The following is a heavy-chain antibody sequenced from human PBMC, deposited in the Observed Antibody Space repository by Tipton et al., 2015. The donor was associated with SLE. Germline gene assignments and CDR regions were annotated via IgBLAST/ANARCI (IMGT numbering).Heavy chain of an antibody. V-gene: IGHV4-61*01. Sequence: TLSLTCTVSGGSISSGSYYWSWIRQPPGKGLEWIGYIYYSGSTKYKPSLKSRVTISIDMSKNQFSLKLSSVTAADTAVYYCARGRPPYYYGMDVWGQGTTVTVSS. J-gene: IGHJ6*02. CDR2: IYYSGST. CDR3: ARGRPPYYYGMDV. CDR1: GGSISSGSYY.